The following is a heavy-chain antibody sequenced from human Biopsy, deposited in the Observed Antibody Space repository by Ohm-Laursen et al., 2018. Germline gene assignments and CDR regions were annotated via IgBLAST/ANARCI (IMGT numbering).Heavy chain of an antibody. CDR3: AREYPEGDV. J-gene: IGHJ6*02. CDR1: GVTFNSYA. CDR2: VMPIFGTA. V-gene: IGHV1-69*06. D-gene: IGHD2-2*02. Sequence: SVKVSCKTSGVTFNSYAISWVRQAPGQGLEWMGGVMPIFGTANYAQKFQGRVTISADKSTSTAYMELSSLRSEDTAVYYCAREYPEGDVWGQGTTVTVSS.